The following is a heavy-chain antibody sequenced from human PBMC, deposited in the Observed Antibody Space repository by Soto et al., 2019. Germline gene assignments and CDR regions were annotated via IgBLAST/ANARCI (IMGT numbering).Heavy chain of an antibody. D-gene: IGHD2-15*01. CDR2: IIPIFGTA. Sequence: QVQLVQSGAEVKKPGSSVKVSCKASGGTFSSYAISWVRQAPGQGLEWMGGIIPIFGTANYAQKFQGRVTITADKSTSTAYMELSSLRSAATAVYYCARGIVVVVAATAAFDICGQGTMVTVAS. J-gene: IGHJ3*02. CDR1: GGTFSSYA. V-gene: IGHV1-69*06. CDR3: ARGIVVVVAATAAFDI.